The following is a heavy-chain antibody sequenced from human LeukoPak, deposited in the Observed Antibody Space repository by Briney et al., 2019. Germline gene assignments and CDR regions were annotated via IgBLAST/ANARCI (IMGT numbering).Heavy chain of an antibody. Sequence: GGSLRLSCTVSGFTVTSNSMSWVRQAPGKGLEWVSFIYSGSTHYSDSVKGRFTISRDNSKNTLYLQMNSLRAEDTAVYYCARRAGAYSRPYDYWGQGTLVTVSS. CDR3: ARRAGAYSRPYDY. V-gene: IGHV3-53*01. D-gene: IGHD4/OR15-4a*01. CDR1: GFTVTSNS. J-gene: IGHJ4*02. CDR2: IYSGST.